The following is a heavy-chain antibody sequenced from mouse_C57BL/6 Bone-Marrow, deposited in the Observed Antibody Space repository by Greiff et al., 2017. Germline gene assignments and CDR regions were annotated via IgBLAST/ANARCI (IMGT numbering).Heavy chain of an antibody. Sequence: QVQLQQSGAELARPGASVKMSCKASGYTFTSYTMHWVKQRPGQGLEWIGYINPSSGYTKYNQKFKDKATLAADKSSSTAYIQLSSLTSEDSAVYNCVRCDSSDYWYISVWGTGGTLTVSS. CDR2: INPSSGYT. CDR1: GYTFTSYT. D-gene: IGHD1-1*01. V-gene: IGHV1-4*01. J-gene: IGHJ1*03. CDR3: VRCDSSDYWYISV.